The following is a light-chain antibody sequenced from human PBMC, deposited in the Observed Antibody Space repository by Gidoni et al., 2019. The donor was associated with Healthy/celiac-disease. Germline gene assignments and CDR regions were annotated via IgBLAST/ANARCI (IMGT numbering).Light chain of an antibody. CDR1: SSNIGAGYD. CDR3: QSYDSSLSGSV. V-gene: IGLV1-40*01. J-gene: IGLJ2*01. Sequence: QSVLTQPPSVSGAPGQRVTISCTGSSSNIGAGYDVHWYQQLPGTATKLLIYGDSNRPSGVPDRFSGSKSGTSASLAITGLQAEDDADYYCQSYDSSLSGSVFGGGTKLTV. CDR2: GDS.